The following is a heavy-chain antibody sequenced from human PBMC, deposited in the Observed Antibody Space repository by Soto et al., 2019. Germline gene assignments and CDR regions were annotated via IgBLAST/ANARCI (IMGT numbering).Heavy chain of an antibody. CDR2: ISAYNGNT. CDR3: ARQGVGVVVVAASSGPPDY. Sequence: QVQLVQSGAEVKKPGASVKVSCKASGYTFTSYGISWVRQAPGQGLEWMGWISAYNGNTNYAQKLQGRVTMTTDTSTSPAYMELRSLRSDDTAVYYCARQGVGVVVVAASSGPPDYWGQGTLVTVSS. J-gene: IGHJ4*02. V-gene: IGHV1-18*01. D-gene: IGHD2-15*01. CDR1: GYTFTSYG.